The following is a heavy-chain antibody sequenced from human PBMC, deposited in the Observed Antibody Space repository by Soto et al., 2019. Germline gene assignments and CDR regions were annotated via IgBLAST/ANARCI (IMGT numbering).Heavy chain of an antibody. Sequence: QVQLVQSGAEVKKPGASVKVSCKASGYTFTSYGISWVRQAPGQGLEWMGWISAYNGNTNYAQKLQGRVTMTTDTSKSTADMALRSLGSDATAVYYRASDRLMITFGGVYHPDSWGQRTLVAVSS. V-gene: IGHV1-18*01. J-gene: IGHJ5*01. CDR1: GYTFTSYG. CDR3: ASDRLMITFGGVYHPDS. D-gene: IGHD3-16*01. CDR2: ISAYNGNT.